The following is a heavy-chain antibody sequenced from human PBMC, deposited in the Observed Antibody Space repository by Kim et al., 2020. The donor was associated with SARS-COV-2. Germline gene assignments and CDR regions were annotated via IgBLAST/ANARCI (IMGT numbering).Heavy chain of an antibody. D-gene: IGHD1-1*01. CDR3: TRVPGTPLAFWDAFDI. Sequence: GGSLRLSCGASGFTFSDSAMHWVRRASGKGLEWVGRIRSKANGYATAYSASVRGRFTISRDDSRNTAYLQMNSLKTEDTAVYYCTRVPGTPLAFWDAFDIWGQGTMVTVSS. V-gene: IGHV3-73*01. J-gene: IGHJ3*02. CDR1: GFTFSDSA. CDR2: IRSKANGYAT.